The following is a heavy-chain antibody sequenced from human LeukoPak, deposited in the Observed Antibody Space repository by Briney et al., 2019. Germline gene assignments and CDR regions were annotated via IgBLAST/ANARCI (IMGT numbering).Heavy chain of an antibody. J-gene: IGHJ4*02. Sequence: GGSLRLSCSASGFTFSSFWMHWVRHVPGKGLVWVSGVSSDGRITNYVDFVKGRFTVSRDTAKNTLSLQMDSLRADDTAIYYCASSFRITGTTYYYWGQGTLVTVSS. V-gene: IGHV3-74*01. D-gene: IGHD1-20*01. CDR2: VSSDGRIT. CDR1: GFTFSSFW. CDR3: ASSFRITGTTYYY.